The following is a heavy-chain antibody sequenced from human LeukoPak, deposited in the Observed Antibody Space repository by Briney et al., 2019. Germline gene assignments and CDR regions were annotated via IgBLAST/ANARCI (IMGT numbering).Heavy chain of an antibody. Sequence: SEXXXXTXAXXGGXFXGYYXSWIRQPPGKGLEWXGEIYHSGSTNYNPSLKSRVTISVDKSKNQFSLKLSSVTAADTAVYYCARRTTVTPPDAFDIWGQGTMVTVSS. V-gene: IGHV4-34*01. J-gene: IGHJ3*02. CDR3: ARRTTVTPPDAFDI. D-gene: IGHD4-17*01. CDR1: GGXFXGYY. CDR2: IYHSGST.